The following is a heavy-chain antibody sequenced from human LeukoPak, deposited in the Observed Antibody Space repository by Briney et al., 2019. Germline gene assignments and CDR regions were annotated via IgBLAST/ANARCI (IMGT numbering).Heavy chain of an antibody. Sequence: GGSLRLSCAASGFTFDDYALHWVRQAPGKGLEWVSGISWNSGSIVYADSVKGRFTISRDNAKNSLYLQMNSLRAEDMALYYCAKGSVGIVVGAFDIWGQGTMVTVSS. CDR2: ISWNSGSI. V-gene: IGHV3-9*03. J-gene: IGHJ3*02. D-gene: IGHD2-2*01. CDR3: AKGSVGIVVGAFDI. CDR1: GFTFDDYA.